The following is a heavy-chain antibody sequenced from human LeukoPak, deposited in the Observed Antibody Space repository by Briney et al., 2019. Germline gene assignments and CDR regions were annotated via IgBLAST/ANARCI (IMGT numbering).Heavy chain of an antibody. V-gene: IGHV4-61*08. Sequence: SETLSLTCTVSGGSISSGDYYWSWIRQPPGKGLEWIGYIYYSGSTNYNPSLKSRVTISVDTSKNQFSLKLSSVTAADTAVYYCAREIAVAIKGGDYYFDYWGQGTLVTVSS. J-gene: IGHJ4*02. CDR3: AREIAVAIKGGDYYFDY. CDR1: GGSISSGDYY. CDR2: IYYSGST. D-gene: IGHD6-19*01.